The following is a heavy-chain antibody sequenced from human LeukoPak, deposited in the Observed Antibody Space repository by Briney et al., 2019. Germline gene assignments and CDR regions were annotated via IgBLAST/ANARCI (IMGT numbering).Heavy chain of an antibody. J-gene: IGHJ5*02. Sequence: SQTLSLTCAVSGGSISNGGYSWSWIRQPPGKGLEWIGCIYHSGSTYYNPSLKSRVTISVDRSKNQFSLKLSSVTAADTAVYYCARGLVPNWFDPWGQGTLVTVSS. CDR3: ARGLVPNWFDP. CDR2: IYHSGST. CDR1: GGSISNGGYS. D-gene: IGHD6-6*01. V-gene: IGHV4-30-2*01.